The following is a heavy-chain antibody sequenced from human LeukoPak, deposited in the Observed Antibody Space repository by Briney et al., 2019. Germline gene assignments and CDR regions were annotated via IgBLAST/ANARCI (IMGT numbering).Heavy chain of an antibody. D-gene: IGHD6-13*01. Sequence: SETLSLTCTVSGGSISSSSYFWGWIRQPPGKGLEWIGSMYYSGSTYYNPSLKSRVNISVDTSTNPLSLRLSSVTAADTAVSYCARSMYSTNADSWGQGTLVTVSS. CDR1: GGSISSSSYF. V-gene: IGHV4-39*01. CDR3: ARSMYSTNADS. CDR2: MYYSGST. J-gene: IGHJ4*02.